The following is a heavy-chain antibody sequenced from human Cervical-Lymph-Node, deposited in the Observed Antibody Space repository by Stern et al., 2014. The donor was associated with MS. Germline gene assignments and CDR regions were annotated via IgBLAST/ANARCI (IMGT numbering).Heavy chain of an antibody. CDR1: GGSISSYY. CDR3: ARDRVYGDYQRYFDL. Sequence: QLQLQESGPGLVKPSETLSLTCTVSGGSISSYYWSWIRQPPGKGLEWIGYIYYSGSTNYNPSLKSRVTISVDTSKNQFSLKLSSVTAADTAVYYCARDRVYGDYQRYFDLWGRGTLVTVSS. CDR2: IYYSGST. J-gene: IGHJ2*01. V-gene: IGHV4-59*01. D-gene: IGHD4-17*01.